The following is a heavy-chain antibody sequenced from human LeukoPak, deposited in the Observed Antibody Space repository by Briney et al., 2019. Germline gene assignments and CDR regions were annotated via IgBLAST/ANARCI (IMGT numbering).Heavy chain of an antibody. CDR2: IYYSGST. CDR3: ARDPSDYGGYYYYGMDV. CDR1: GGSISSYY. Sequence: SETLSLTCTVSGGSISSYYWSWVRQPPGKGLEWIGYIYYSGSTNYNPSLKSRVTISVDASKNQFSLKLSSATAADTAVYYCARDPSDYGGYYYYGMDVWGQGTTVTVSS. J-gene: IGHJ6*02. V-gene: IGHV4-59*01. D-gene: IGHD4-17*01.